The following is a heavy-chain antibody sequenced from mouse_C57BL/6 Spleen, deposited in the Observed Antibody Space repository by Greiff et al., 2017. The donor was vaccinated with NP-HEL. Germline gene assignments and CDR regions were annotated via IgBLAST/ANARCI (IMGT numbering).Heavy chain of an antibody. CDR3: ARRVTGSLDY. Sequence: QVHVKQPGAELVMPGASVKLSCKASGYTFTSYWMHWVKQRPGQGLEWIGEIDPSDSYTNYNQKFKGKSTLTVDKSSSTAYMQLSSLTSEDSAVYYCARRVTGSLDYWGQGTTLTVSS. V-gene: IGHV1-69*01. CDR2: IDPSDSYT. CDR1: GYTFTSYW. J-gene: IGHJ2*01. D-gene: IGHD4-1*01.